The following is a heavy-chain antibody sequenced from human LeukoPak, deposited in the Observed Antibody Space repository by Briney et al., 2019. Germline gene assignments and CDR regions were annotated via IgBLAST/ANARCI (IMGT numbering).Heavy chain of an antibody. CDR3: ALGGYSFGHDEYYLDH. CDR1: GFTFSTYS. Sequence: GGSLRLSCAASGFTFSTYSMNWVRQAPGRGLEWVSSISGSGNYIYYADSMKGRFTVSRDNAKKSVYLQMNSLGAEDTAVYYCALGGYSFGHDEYYLDHWGQGTLVTVSS. D-gene: IGHD5-18*01. V-gene: IGHV3-21*01. J-gene: IGHJ4*02. CDR2: ISGSGNYI.